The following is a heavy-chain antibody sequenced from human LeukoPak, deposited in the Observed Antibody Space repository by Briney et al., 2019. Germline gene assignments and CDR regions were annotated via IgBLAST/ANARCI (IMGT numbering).Heavy chain of an antibody. CDR3: ARDGSGRDIDF. D-gene: IGHD1-26*01. V-gene: IGHV3-33*01. CDR1: GLTFSIYG. Sequence: PGTSLRLSCAASGLTFSIYGWHWVRQAPGKGLVWVAVISNDGRNQHYADSVRGRFTISRDDSKTTVYLEMNSLRVEDTALYYCARDGSGRDIDFWGQGTLVTVSS. CDR2: ISNDGRNQ. J-gene: IGHJ4*02.